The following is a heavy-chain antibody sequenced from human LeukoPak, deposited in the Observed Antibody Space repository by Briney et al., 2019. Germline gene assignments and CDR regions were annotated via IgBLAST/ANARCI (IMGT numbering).Heavy chain of an antibody. V-gene: IGHV3-23*01. CDR1: GFTFNDYT. Sequence: GGSLRLSCAGLGFTFNDYTMTWVRQTPEKGLQWVSGISGSGGSRYYADSVRGRFTISRDISKNTLYLQMNDLGAEDTALYYCVRGLSGVSSWYFDLWGRGTLVSVSS. J-gene: IGHJ2*01. D-gene: IGHD7-27*01. CDR3: VRGLSGVSSWYFDL. CDR2: ISGSGGSR.